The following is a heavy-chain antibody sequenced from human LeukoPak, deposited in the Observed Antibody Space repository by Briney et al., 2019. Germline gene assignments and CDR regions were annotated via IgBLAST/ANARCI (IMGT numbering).Heavy chain of an antibody. CDR2: FDPEDGET. D-gene: IGHD6-6*01. J-gene: IGHJ6*03. Sequence: GASVKVSCKVSGYTLTELSMHWVRQAPGKGPEWMGGFDPEDGETIYAQKFQGRVTMTEDTSTDTAYMELSSLRSEDTAVYYCATVQYSSSSVRFYYYMDVWGKGTTVTVSS. CDR3: ATVQYSSSSVRFYYYMDV. V-gene: IGHV1-24*01. CDR1: GYTLTELS.